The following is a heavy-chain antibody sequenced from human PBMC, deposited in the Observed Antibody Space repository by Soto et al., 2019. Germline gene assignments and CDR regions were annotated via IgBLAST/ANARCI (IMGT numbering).Heavy chain of an antibody. V-gene: IGHV1-69*06. CDR2: IIPIFGTA. D-gene: IGHD2-2*01. CDR3: ARGAEDIVVVPAAIPHGWFDP. CDR1: GGTFSSYA. J-gene: IGHJ5*02. Sequence: SVKVSCKSSGGTFSSYAISWVRQAPGQGLEWMGGIIPIFGTANYAQKFQGRVTITADKSTSTAYMELSSLRSEDTAVYYCARGAEDIVVVPAAIPHGWFDPWGQGTLVTVSS.